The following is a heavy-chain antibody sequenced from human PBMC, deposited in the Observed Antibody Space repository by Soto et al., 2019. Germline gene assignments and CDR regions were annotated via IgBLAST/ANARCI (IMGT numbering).Heavy chain of an antibody. V-gene: IGHV1-18*01. CDR1: GYTFTSYG. J-gene: IGHJ5*02. D-gene: IGHD1-26*01. CDR2: ISAYNGNT. CDR3: ARYIRATNRGVNCFDP. Sequence: GASVKVSCKASGYTFTSYGISWVRQAPGQGLEWMGWISAYNGNTNYAQKLQGRVTMTTDTSTSTAYMELRSLRSDDTAVYYCARYIRATNRGVNCFDPWGQGTLVTVSS.